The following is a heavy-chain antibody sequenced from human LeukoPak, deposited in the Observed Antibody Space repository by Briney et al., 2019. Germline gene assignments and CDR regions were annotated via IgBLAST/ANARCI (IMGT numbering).Heavy chain of an antibody. J-gene: IGHJ3*02. Sequence: GGSLRLSCAASGFTFRDYYMGWIRQAPGKGLEWISYISSSGSRIYNADSVKGRFTISRDNAKNSLYLQMNRLRAEDTAVYYCARAFNDAFDIWGQGTMVTVSS. V-gene: IGHV3-11*04. CDR3: ARAFNDAFDI. CDR2: ISSSGSRI. CDR1: GFTFRDYY.